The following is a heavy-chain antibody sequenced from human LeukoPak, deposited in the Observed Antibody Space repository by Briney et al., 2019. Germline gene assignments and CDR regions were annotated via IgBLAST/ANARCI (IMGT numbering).Heavy chain of an antibody. Sequence: GGSLRLSCAASGFTFSSYAMNWVRQAPGKGLEWVSGISDSGGSTFYANSVKGRFTISRDNSKNTLYLQMNSLRAEDTAVYYCAKGGYYDHAFDIWGQGTMVTVSS. CDR1: GFTFSSYA. CDR3: AKGGYYDHAFDI. J-gene: IGHJ3*02. D-gene: IGHD3-22*01. CDR2: ISDSGGST. V-gene: IGHV3-23*01.